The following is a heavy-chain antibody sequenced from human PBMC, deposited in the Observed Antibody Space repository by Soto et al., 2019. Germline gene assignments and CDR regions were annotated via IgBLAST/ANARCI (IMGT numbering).Heavy chain of an antibody. Sequence: EVQLVESGGGLAQPGGSLRLSCAASGFTFTTYWMHWVRQVPGKGLVWVSRINGDGSSTTYADSVKGRFTISRDNAKNTLYLQMNSLRADDTAVYYCTRGPRASSTGTGAHWGQGTLVTVSS. J-gene: IGHJ4*02. CDR1: GFTFTTYW. D-gene: IGHD1-1*01. CDR2: INGDGSST. V-gene: IGHV3-74*01. CDR3: TRGPRASSTGTGAH.